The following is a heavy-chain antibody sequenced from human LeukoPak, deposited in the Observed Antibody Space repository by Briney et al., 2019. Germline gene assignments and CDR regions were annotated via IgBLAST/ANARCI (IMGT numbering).Heavy chain of an antibody. D-gene: IGHD2-2*01. CDR1: GYTFTSYG. Sequence: GASVKVSCKASGYTFTSYGISWVRQAPGQGLEWMGWISAYNGNTNYAQKLQGRVTMTTDTSTSTAYMELRSLRSDDTAVYYCARDESHIVVVPAAIPRDYYYYGMDVWGQGTTVTVSS. V-gene: IGHV1-18*01. J-gene: IGHJ6*02. CDR2: ISAYNGNT. CDR3: ARDESHIVVVPAAIPRDYYYYGMDV.